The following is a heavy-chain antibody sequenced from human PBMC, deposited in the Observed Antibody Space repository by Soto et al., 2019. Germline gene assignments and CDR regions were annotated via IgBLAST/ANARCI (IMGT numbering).Heavy chain of an antibody. J-gene: IGHJ4*02. V-gene: IGHV1-24*01. D-gene: IGHD3-22*01. Sequence: ASVKVSCKVSGYTLTELSMHWVRQAPGKGLEWMGGFDPEDGETIYAQKFQGRVAMTEDTSTDTAYMELSSLISEDTAVYYCATVTYYYDSSAYYFDYWGQGTLVTVSS. CDR3: ATVTYYYDSSAYYFDY. CDR2: FDPEDGET. CDR1: GYTLTELS.